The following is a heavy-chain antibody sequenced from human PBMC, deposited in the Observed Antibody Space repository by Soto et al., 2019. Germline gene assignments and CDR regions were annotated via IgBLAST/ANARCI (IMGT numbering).Heavy chain of an antibody. CDR3: ARDRSGLVPGPFDP. Sequence: GGSLRLSCAASGFTFSSYGMHWVRQAPGKGLEWVAVIWYDGSNKYYADSVKGRFTISRDNSKNTLYLQMNSLRAEDTAVYYCARDRSGLVPGPFDPWGQGTLVTVSS. CDR1: GFTFSSYG. J-gene: IGHJ5*02. D-gene: IGHD6-19*01. V-gene: IGHV3-33*01. CDR2: IWYDGSNK.